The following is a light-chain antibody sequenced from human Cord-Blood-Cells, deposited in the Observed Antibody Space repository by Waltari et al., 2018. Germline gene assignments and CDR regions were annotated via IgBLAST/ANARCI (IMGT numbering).Light chain of an antibody. CDR2: AAS. CDR1: QSISSY. Sequence: DIQMTQSPYSLYESVGDRVTITCRASQSISSYLNWYQQNPGKSPKLLIYAASSLQRGVPSSFSGSGAGTDVTLTISSLQPEDFATYYCQQSYSTPHTFGQVTKLEIK. CDR3: QQSYSTPHT. V-gene: IGKV1-39*01. J-gene: IGKJ2*01.